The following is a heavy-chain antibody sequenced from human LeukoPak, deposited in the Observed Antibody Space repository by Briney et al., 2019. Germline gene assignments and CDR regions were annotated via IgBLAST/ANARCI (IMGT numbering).Heavy chain of an antibody. V-gene: IGHV3-48*03. CDR1: GFTFSSYE. CDR3: ARFALKTPPTD. J-gene: IGHJ4*02. Sequence: PGGSLRLSCAASGFTFSSYEMNWVRQAPGKGLEWVSYISSSSSTIYYADSVKGRFTISRDNAKNSLYLQMNSLRAEDTAVYYCARFALKTPPTDWGQGTLVTVSS. CDR2: ISSSSSTI.